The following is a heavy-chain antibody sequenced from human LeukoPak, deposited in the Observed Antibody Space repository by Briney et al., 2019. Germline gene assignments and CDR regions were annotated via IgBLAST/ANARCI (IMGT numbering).Heavy chain of an antibody. CDR1: GFTFKNYA. CDR3: ARQPQVAHFDY. Sequence: GGSLRLSCVASGFTFKNYAMAWVRQAPGKGLEWVSSITNNGVYTYYTDSVKGRFTISRDNANNSLYLQMNSLSAEDTAIYYCARQPQVAHFDYWGQGTLVSVSS. J-gene: IGHJ4*02. CDR2: ITNNGVYT. V-gene: IGHV3-21*01. D-gene: IGHD2-15*01.